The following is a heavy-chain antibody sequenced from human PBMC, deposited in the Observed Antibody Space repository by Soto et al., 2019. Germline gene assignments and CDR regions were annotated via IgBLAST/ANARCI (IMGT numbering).Heavy chain of an antibody. J-gene: IGHJ4*02. CDR3: ARDPNWNYLSH. CDR2: ISYDGSNK. V-gene: IGHV3-30-3*01. Sequence: GSLRLSCAASGFTFSSYAMHWVRQAPGKGLEWVAVISYDGSNKYYADSVKGRFTISRDNSKNTLYLQMNSLRAEDTAVYYCARDPNWNYLSHCGQGTLVTVSS. D-gene: IGHD1-7*01. CDR1: GFTFSSYA.